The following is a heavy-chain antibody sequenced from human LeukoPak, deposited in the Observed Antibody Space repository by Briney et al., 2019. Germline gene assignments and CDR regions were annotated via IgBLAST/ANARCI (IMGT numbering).Heavy chain of an antibody. D-gene: IGHD3-3*01. V-gene: IGHV4-59*01. J-gene: IGHJ4*02. CDR3: ARGYDFWSV. CDR2: IYYSGST. CDR1: GGSISSYY. Sequence: SETLSLTYTVSGGSISSYYWSWIRQPPGKGLEWIGNIYYSGSTNYNPSLKSRVTISVDTSKNQFSLKLSSVTAADTAVYYCARGYDFWSVWGQGTLVTVSS.